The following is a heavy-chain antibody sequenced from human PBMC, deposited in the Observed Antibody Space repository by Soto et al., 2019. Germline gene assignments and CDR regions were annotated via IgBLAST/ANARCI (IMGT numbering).Heavy chain of an antibody. J-gene: IGHJ4*02. CDR2: IVASGGST. V-gene: IGHV3-23*01. Sequence: EVQLLESGGGLVQPGGSLRLSCAASGCTFSSMAMSWVRQAPGKGLEWVSGIVASGGSTYYADSAMGRSTISRGNSKNTLYLQMNSWRAEDTAGYYCARDLSPVPYYYGSGSAYWGQGNLVTVSS. D-gene: IGHD3-10*01. CDR3: ARDLSPVPYYYGSGSAY. CDR1: GCTFSSMA.